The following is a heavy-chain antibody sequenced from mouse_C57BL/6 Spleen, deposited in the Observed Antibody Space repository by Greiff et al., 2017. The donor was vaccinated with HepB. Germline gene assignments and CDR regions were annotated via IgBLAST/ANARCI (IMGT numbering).Heavy chain of an antibody. Sequence: VKLQESGAELVRPGASVTLSCKASGYTFTDYEMHWVKQTPVHGLEWIGAIDPETGGTAYNQKFKGKAILTADKSSSTAYMELRSLTSEDSAVYYCRYASREFDYWGQGTTLTVSS. J-gene: IGHJ2*01. CDR3: RYASREFDY. V-gene: IGHV1-15*01. CDR2: IDPETGGT. D-gene: IGHD1-1*01. CDR1: GYTFTDYE.